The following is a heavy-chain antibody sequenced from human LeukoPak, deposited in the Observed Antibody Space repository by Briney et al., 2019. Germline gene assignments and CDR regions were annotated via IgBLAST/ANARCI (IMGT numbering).Heavy chain of an antibody. V-gene: IGHV4-59*01. CDR3: ARSSPPAGYYSGSSGEAEYFQH. J-gene: IGHJ1*01. CDR2: IYYSGST. CDR1: GGSISSYY. Sequence: PSETLSLTCTVSGGSISSYYWSWIRQPPGKGLEWIGYIYYSGSTNYNPSLKSRVTISVDTSKNQFSLKLSSVTAADTAVYYCARSSPPAGYYSGSSGEAEYFQHWGQGTLVTVSS. D-gene: IGHD6-6*01.